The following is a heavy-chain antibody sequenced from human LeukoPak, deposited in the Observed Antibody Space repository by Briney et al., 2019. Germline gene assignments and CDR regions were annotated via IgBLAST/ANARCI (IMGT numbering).Heavy chain of an antibody. V-gene: IGHV3-30*04. CDR1: GFIFNSYA. D-gene: IGHD6-13*01. J-gene: IGHJ4*02. CDR3: ARGPGIPAAVDH. CDR2: ISYDGSTE. Sequence: GGSLRLSCAASGFIFNSYAMHWVRQAPGKGLEWEAVISYDGSTEYYADSVKGRFTISRDNSRNTLYLQMNSLRPEDTAVFYCARGPGIPAAVDHWGQGTLITVSS.